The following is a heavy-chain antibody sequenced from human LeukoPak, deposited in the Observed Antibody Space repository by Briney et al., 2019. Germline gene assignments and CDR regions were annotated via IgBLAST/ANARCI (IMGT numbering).Heavy chain of an antibody. V-gene: IGHV3-33*01. J-gene: IGHJ3*02. CDR2: IWYDGSNK. CDR1: GFTFSSYG. CDR3: ARDVPAYYYDSSGYTDAFDI. D-gene: IGHD3-22*01. Sequence: PGGSLRLSCAASGFTFSSYGMHWVRQAPGKGLEWVAVIWYDGSNKYYADSVKGRFTISRDNSKNTLYPQMNSLRAEDTAVYYCARDVPAYYYDSSGYTDAFDIWGQGTMVTVSS.